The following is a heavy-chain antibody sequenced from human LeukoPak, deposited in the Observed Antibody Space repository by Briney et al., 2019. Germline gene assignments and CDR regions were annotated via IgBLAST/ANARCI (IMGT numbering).Heavy chain of an antibody. D-gene: IGHD2-8*02. CDR1: GGSITSNSYY. Sequence: PSETLSLTCTVSGGSITSNSYYWGWIRQPPGKGLEWIGSITYSGSTYYNPSLKRRVTISIDTSKNQFSLKLSSVTAADTAVYYCASTGGDYWGQGTLVTVSS. CDR2: ITYSGST. V-gene: IGHV4-39*07. CDR3: ASTGGDY. J-gene: IGHJ4*02.